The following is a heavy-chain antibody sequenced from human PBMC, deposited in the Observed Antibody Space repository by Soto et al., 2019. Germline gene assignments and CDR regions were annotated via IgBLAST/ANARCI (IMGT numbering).Heavy chain of an antibody. Sequence: PGESLKISCKGSGYSFTSYWIGWVRQMPGKGLEWMGIIYPGDSDTRYSPSFQGQVTISADKSISTAYLQWSSLKASDTAMYYCARCPSGDGDLSVAVDYWGQGTLVTVSS. D-gene: IGHD4-17*01. V-gene: IGHV5-51*01. CDR3: ARCPSGDGDLSVAVDY. J-gene: IGHJ4*02. CDR1: GYSFTSYW. CDR2: IYPGDSDT.